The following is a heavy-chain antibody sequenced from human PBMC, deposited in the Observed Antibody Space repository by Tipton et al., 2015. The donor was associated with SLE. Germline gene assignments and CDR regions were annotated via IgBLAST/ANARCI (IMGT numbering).Heavy chain of an antibody. CDR3: GRGRGGEFLDY. CDR1: GFTFSTSA. Sequence: SLRLSCAASGFTFSTSAMHWVRQAPGKGLEWVAVIWYDGSNKFYADSVKGRFTISRDNSKNTVSLQMNSLRVEDTAVYFCGRGRGGEFLDYWGQGTLVTVSS. V-gene: IGHV3-33*01. J-gene: IGHJ4*02. D-gene: IGHD3-16*01. CDR2: IWYDGSNK.